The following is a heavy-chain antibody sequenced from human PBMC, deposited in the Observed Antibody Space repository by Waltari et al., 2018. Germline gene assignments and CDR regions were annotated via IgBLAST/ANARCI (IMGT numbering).Heavy chain of an antibody. Sequence: QVQLQESGPGLVKPSETLSLTCAVSGYSISSGYYWGWTRQPPGKGLEWIGSIYHSGSTYYNPSLKSRVTISVDTSKNQFSLKLSSVTAADTAVYYCARVDQWLVPSNYYFDYWGQGTLVTVSS. D-gene: IGHD6-19*01. CDR1: GYSISSGYY. J-gene: IGHJ4*02. CDR2: IYHSGST. CDR3: ARVDQWLVPSNYYFDY. V-gene: IGHV4-38-2*01.